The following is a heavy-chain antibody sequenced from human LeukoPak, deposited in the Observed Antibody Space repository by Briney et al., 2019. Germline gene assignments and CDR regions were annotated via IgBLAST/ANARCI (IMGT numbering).Heavy chain of an antibody. CDR3: ARGSTYSSSPPSY. V-gene: IGHV3-11*04. D-gene: IGHD6-13*01. Sequence: GGSLRLSCAASGFTFSDYYMSWIRQAPGKGLEWVSYISSSGSTIYYADSVRGRFTISRDNAKNSLYLQMNSLRAEDTAVYYCARGSTYSSSPPSYWGQGTLVTVSS. CDR1: GFTFSDYY. J-gene: IGHJ4*02. CDR2: ISSSGSTI.